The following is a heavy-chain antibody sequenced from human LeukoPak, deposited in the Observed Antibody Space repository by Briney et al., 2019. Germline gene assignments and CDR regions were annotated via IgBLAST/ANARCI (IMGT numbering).Heavy chain of an antibody. CDR1: GASISSGSNY. V-gene: IGHV4-39*07. CDR3: ARLAVGAHYFDY. D-gene: IGHD1-26*01. CDR2: IYHSGST. Sequence: SETLSLTCSVSGASISSGSNYWGWIRQPPGKGLEWIGSIYHSGSTYYNPSLKSRVTISVDTSKNQFSLKLSSVTAADTAVYYCARLAVGAHYFDYWGQGTLVTVSS. J-gene: IGHJ4*02.